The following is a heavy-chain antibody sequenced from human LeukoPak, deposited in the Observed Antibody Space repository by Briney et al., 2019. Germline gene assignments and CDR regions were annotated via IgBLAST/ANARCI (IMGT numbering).Heavy chain of an antibody. D-gene: IGHD3-16*02. V-gene: IGHV4-39*07. CDR1: GGSISSDNYY. Sequence: SETLSLTCTVSGGSISSDNYYWGWIRQPPGKGLEFIGSIYYSGSTYYNPSLKSRVTISVDTSKNQFSLKLSSVTAADTAVYYCARDFTYDYVWGSYRYTKYYFDYWGQGTLVTVSS. CDR2: IYYSGST. J-gene: IGHJ4*02. CDR3: ARDFTYDYVWGSYRYTKYYFDY.